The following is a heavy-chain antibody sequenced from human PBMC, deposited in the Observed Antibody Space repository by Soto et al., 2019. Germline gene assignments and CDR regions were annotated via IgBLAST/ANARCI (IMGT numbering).Heavy chain of an antibody. CDR3: ARHRSAWSNDAFDL. CDR1: GYNFTSHC. D-gene: IGHD6-19*01. J-gene: IGHJ3*01. Sequence: GETLRLSCQVSGYNFTSHCITSEHHIPGKGLEWVGRIEPRDSNTNYSPPFQRHVTSSSYKSSCTAYSQLSSLKASATAMYYWARHRSAWSNDAFDLWGKGTMVTVSS. CDR2: IEPRDSNT. V-gene: IGHV5-10-1*01.